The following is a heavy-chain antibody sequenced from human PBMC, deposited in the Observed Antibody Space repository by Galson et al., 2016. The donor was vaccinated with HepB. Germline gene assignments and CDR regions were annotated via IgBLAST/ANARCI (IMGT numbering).Heavy chain of an antibody. D-gene: IGHD6-19*01. CDR2: VYYLGIS. Sequence: SETLSLTCTVSGGSVTNNYWSWVRQTPGKGLEWIGYVYYLGISNYNPSLKSRVTISVDRSKNQFSLRLNSVTAADAAVYYCASDLRLSRGWGPPGYNSDQYPNYYCGLDLWGQGTTVIVSS. V-gene: IGHV4-59*02. CDR1: GGSVTNNY. CDR3: ASDLRLSRGWGPPGYNSDQYPNYYCGLDL. J-gene: IGHJ6*02.